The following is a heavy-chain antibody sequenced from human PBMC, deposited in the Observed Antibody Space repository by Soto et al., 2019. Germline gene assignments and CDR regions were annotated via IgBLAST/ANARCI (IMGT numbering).Heavy chain of an antibody. CDR3: AKGKTRFLEWLIDHFDY. CDR2: ISGSGGST. Sequence: LRLSCAASGFTFSSYAMSWVRQAPGKGLEWVSAISGSGGSTYYADSVKGRFTISRDNSKNTLYLQMNSLRAEDTAVYYCAKGKTRFLEWLIDHFDYWGQGTLVTVSS. J-gene: IGHJ4*02. CDR1: GFTFSSYA. V-gene: IGHV3-23*01. D-gene: IGHD3-3*01.